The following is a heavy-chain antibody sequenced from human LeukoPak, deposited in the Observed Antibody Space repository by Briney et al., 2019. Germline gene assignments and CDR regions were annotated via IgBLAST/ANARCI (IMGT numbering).Heavy chain of an antibody. J-gene: IGHJ4*02. Sequence: PGGSLRLSCVVSGFTFSRYWMSWVRQAPGKGLEWVANMNQDGSEKYYVDSVKGRFTISRDNAKHSLYLEVNSLRAEGTAVYYCARDGAARGSGSFGDWGQGTLIIVSS. CDR1: GFTFSRYW. CDR2: MNQDGSEK. CDR3: ARDGAARGSGSFGD. V-gene: IGHV3-7*01. D-gene: IGHD3-10*01.